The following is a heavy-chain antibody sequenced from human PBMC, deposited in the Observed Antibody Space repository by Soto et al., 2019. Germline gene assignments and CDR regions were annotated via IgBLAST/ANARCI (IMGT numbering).Heavy chain of an antibody. V-gene: IGHV2-5*02. Sequence: QITLKESGPTLVKPTQTLTLTCTFSGFSLSTSGVGVGWMRQPPGKALEWLALIYWDDDKRYSPSLKSRLTITKDTSKNQVVLTMTNMDPVDTATYYCARQARGYAYFDYWGQGTLVTVSS. J-gene: IGHJ4*02. D-gene: IGHD5-12*01. CDR2: IYWDDDK. CDR3: ARQARGYAYFDY. CDR1: GFSLSTSGVG.